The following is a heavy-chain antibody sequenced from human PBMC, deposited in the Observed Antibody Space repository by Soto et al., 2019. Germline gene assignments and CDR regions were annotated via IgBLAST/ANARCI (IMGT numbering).Heavy chain of an antibody. Sequence: EVHLVESGGGLVQPGGSLRLSCAASGFPFNSYEMNWVRQPPGKGLEWVSYISNLGSTIHYAYSVKGRFTISRDNAKNSLLLQMKSLRAEDAAVYYCAGVELSPNGIAVWGQGITVTFSS. J-gene: IGHJ6*02. V-gene: IGHV3-48*03. D-gene: IGHD3-10*01. CDR2: ISNLGSTI. CDR3: AGVELSPNGIAV. CDR1: GFPFNSYE.